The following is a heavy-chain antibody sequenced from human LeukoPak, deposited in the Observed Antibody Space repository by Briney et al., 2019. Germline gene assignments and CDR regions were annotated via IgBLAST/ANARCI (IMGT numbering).Heavy chain of an antibody. Sequence: PGGSLRLSCAASGFTFGAHWMSWVRQAPGKGLAWVANIRQDGSEKYYVDSAKGRFTISRDNARNSLYLQMNSLRVEDTAVYYCATPGEDYYDTRGDYWGQGTLVTVSS. D-gene: IGHD3-22*01. CDR1: GFTFGAHW. V-gene: IGHV3-7*01. CDR2: IRQDGSEK. CDR3: ATPGEDYYDTRGDY. J-gene: IGHJ4*02.